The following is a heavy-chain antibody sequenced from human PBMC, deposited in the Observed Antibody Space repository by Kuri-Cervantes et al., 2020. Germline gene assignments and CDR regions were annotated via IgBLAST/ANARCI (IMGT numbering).Heavy chain of an antibody. CDR2: IRYDGSNR. CDR3: ARDTRWFGELLFVY. Sequence: GKSLKISCAASGFTFSSYGMHWVRQAPGKGLEWVAFIRYDGSNRYYADSVKGRFTISRDNSKNTLYLQMGSLRAEDMAVYYCARDTRWFGELLFVYWGQGTLVTVSS. D-gene: IGHD3-10*01. V-gene: IGHV3-30*02. CDR1: GFTFSSYG. J-gene: IGHJ4*02.